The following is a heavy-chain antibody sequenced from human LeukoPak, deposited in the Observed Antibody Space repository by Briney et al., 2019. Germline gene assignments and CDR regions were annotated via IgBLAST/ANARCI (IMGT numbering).Heavy chain of an antibody. V-gene: IGHV3-23*01. CDR1: GFTFSSYA. CDR2: ISGSGGST. CDR3: AKVAYYYGSGSRAILTYFDY. J-gene: IGHJ4*02. D-gene: IGHD3-10*01. Sequence: GGSLRLSCAASGFTFSSYAMSWVRQAPGKGLEWVSAISGSGGSTYYADSVKGRFTISRDNSKNTLYLQMNSLRAEDTAVYYCAKVAYYYGSGSRAILTYFDYWGQGTLVTVSS.